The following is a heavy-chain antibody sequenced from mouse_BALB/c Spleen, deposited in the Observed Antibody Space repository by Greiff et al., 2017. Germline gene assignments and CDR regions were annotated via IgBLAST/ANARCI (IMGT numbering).Heavy chain of an antibody. CDR1: GFTFSSYG. J-gene: IGHJ3*01. CDR2: ISSGGSYT. Sequence: EVKLMESGGDLVKPGGSLKLSCAASGFTFSSYGMSWVRQTPDKRLEWVATISSGGSYTYYPDSVKGRFTISRDNAKNTLYLQMSSLKSEDTAMYYCAKEALFAYWGQGTLVTVSA. CDR3: AKEALFAY. V-gene: IGHV5-6*01.